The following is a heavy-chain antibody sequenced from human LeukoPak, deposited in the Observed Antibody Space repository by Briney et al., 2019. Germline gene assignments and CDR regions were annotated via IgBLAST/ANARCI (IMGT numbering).Heavy chain of an antibody. D-gene: IGHD2-2*01. CDR1: GFTFSSCW. V-gene: IGHV3-74*01. CDR2: INSDGSST. J-gene: IGHJ6*02. CDR3: ARERCISTSRSHGMDV. Sequence: PGGSLRLSCAASGFTFSSCWMNWVRQAPGKGLVWVSRINSDGSSTTSADSVRGRFTISRDNAKNTLYLQMNSLRAEDTAVYYCARERCISTSRSHGMDVWGQGTTVTVSS.